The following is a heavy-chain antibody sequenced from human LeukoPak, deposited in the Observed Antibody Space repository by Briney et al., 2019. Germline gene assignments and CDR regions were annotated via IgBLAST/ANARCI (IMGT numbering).Heavy chain of an antibody. CDR3: ARDMSYGTYYCGMDV. Sequence: SETLSLTCTVSGGSISSGDYYWSWIRQPPGKGLEWIGYIYYSGSTYYNPSLKSRVTISVDTSKNQFSLKLSSVTAADTAVYYCARDMSYGTYYCGMDVWGQGTTVTVSS. J-gene: IGHJ6*02. CDR2: IYYSGST. CDR1: GGSISSGDYY. D-gene: IGHD3-10*01. V-gene: IGHV4-30-4*01.